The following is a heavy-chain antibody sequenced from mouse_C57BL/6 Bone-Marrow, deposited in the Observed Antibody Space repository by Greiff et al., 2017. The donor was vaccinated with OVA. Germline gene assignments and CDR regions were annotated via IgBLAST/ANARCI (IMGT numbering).Heavy chain of an antibody. V-gene: IGHV1-81*01. CDR2: IYPRSGNT. J-gene: IGHJ3*01. CDR1: GYTFTSYG. D-gene: IGHD1-1*01. Sequence: QVQLKQSGAELARPGASVKLSCKASGYTFTSYGISWVKQRPGQGLEWIGEIYPRSGNTYYNEKFKGKATLTADKSSSTAYMELRSLTSEDSAVYFCARGYYGPFAYWGQGTLVTVSA. CDR3: ARGYYGPFAY.